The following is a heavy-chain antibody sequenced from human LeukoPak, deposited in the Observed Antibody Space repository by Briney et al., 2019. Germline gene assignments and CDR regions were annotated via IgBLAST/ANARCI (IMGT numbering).Heavy chain of an antibody. Sequence: GALRLPLAASGFTFRSYGMPWVRQAPGKGLEWVAVILYDGSNKFYTDSVKGRFTISRDNSRSTLYLQMNSLRPEDTAIYYCAREGYYGSGSPPSLYFDYWGQGTLVTVSS. CDR1: GFTFRSYG. CDR2: ILYDGSNK. D-gene: IGHD3-10*01. CDR3: AREGYYGSGSPPSLYFDY. J-gene: IGHJ4*02. V-gene: IGHV3-30*03.